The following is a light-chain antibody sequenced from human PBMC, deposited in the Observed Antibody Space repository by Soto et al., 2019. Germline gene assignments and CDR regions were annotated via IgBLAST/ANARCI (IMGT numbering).Light chain of an antibody. V-gene: IGLV2-23*03. J-gene: IGLJ2*01. CDR1: SSDVGNYNL. CDR3: CSYAGSFTFDV. Sequence: QSALTQPASVSGSPGQSITISCTGTSSDVGNYNLVSWYQQFPGKAPKLIIYEGSRRPSGVSNRFSGSKSGNTASLTTSGLQAEDEADYYCCSYAGSFTFDVFGGGTKVTVL. CDR2: EGS.